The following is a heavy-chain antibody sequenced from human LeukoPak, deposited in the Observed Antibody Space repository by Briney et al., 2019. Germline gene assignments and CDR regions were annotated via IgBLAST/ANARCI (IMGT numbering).Heavy chain of an antibody. Sequence: ASVKVSFKASGYTFTGYYIHWVRQAPGQRLEWLAWINPNSGGTYYAQKFQGRVTMTRDTSFSTAYMELSRLRSDDTALYYCARDFCSGGSCYLFECWGQGTLVTVSS. D-gene: IGHD2-15*01. V-gene: IGHV1-2*02. CDR1: GYTFTGYY. CDR2: INPNSGGT. CDR3: ARDFCSGGSCYLFEC. J-gene: IGHJ4*02.